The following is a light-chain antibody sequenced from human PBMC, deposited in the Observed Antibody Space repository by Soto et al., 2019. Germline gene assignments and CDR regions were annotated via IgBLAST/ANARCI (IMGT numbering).Light chain of an antibody. CDR3: QQYHNWVT. J-gene: IGKJ4*01. V-gene: IGKV3D-15*01. CDR1: QSVSSN. Sequence: EIVMTQSPGTLSVSPGERATLSCGASQSVSSNLAWYQQKPGQAPRLLIYGASTRATGIPARFSGSGSGTEFTLTISSLQSEDFAVYYCQQYHNWVTFGGGTRWIS. CDR2: GAS.